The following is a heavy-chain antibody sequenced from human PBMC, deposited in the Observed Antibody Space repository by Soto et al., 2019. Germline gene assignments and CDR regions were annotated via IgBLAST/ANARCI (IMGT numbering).Heavy chain of an antibody. D-gene: IGHD6-19*01. CDR3: ARERAVGIAVALNWFDP. J-gene: IGHJ5*02. Sequence: LRLSCAASGFTFSSYSMNWVRQAPGKGLEWVSYISSSSSTIYYADSVKGRFTISRDNAKNSLYLQMNSLRDEDTAVYYCARERAVGIAVALNWFDPWGQGNLVTVSS. CDR2: ISSSSSTI. CDR1: GFTFSSYS. V-gene: IGHV3-48*02.